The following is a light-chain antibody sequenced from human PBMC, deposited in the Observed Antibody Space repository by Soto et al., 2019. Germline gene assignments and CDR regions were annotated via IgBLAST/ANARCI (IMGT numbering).Light chain of an antibody. J-gene: IGKJ1*01. CDR2: KAS. CDR3: QQYINRWT. Sequence: DIQMTQSPSTLSASVGDRVTITCRASQSISTWLAWYQQKPGKAPKLLIYKASSLESGVPSRFSGSGSATEFTLTISSLQPDDFATYYCQQYINRWTFGQGAKVEIK. V-gene: IGKV1-5*03. CDR1: QSISTW.